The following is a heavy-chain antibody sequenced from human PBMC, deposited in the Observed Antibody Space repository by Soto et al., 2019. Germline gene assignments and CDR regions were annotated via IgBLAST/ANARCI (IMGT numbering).Heavy chain of an antibody. J-gene: IGHJ5*02. CDR2: VNPNSGNT. D-gene: IGHD2-15*01. CDR1: GYTFTSYD. Sequence: QVQLVQSGAEVKKPGASVKVSCKASGYTFTSYDINWVRQATGQGLEWMGWVNPNSGNTGYAQKFQGRVTMTRNTSISTAYMELSSLRSEDTAVYYCARGVDCSGGSCYSGFDPWGQGTLVTVSS. V-gene: IGHV1-8*01. CDR3: ARGVDCSGGSCYSGFDP.